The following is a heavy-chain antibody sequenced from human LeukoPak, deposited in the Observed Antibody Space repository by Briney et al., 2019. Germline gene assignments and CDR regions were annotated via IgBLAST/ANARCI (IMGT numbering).Heavy chain of an antibody. CDR2: ISVSGNT. J-gene: IGHJ4*02. D-gene: IGHD5-18*01. V-gene: IGHV3-23*01. Sequence: GGSLRLSCAASGFTLSSYAMSWVRQGPGKGLEWVSAISVSGNTYHADSVKGRFTISRDSSKNTLYLQMNSLRAGDAAVYYCARHLSGITGYTYGRGIDYWGQGTLVTVSS. CDR3: ARHLSGITGYTYGRGIDY. CDR1: GFTLSSYA.